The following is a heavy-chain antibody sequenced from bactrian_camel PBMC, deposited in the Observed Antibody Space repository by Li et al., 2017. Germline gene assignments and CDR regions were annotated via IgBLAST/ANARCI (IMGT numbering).Heavy chain of an antibody. Sequence: HVQLVESGGGSVQAGGSLKLTCAASGYFLPTCGMGFYRQTPGKGRELVAMDKGDGSITYGNSVKGRFTISRESGKNTVHLQMNSLMPEDSGIYYCAGDRSYGAWYMESQYKYWGRGTQVTVS. CDR1: GYFLPTCG. J-gene: IGHJ4*01. CDR2: DKGDGSI. CDR3: AGDRSYGAWYMESQYKY. V-gene: IGHV3S53*01. D-gene: IGHD1*01.